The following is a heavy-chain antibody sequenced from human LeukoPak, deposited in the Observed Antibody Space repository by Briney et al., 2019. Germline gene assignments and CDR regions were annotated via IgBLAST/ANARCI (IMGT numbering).Heavy chain of an antibody. CDR1: GYTFTSYG. J-gene: IGHJ4*02. CDR3: ALPMGYYDSSGYRY. V-gene: IGHV1-18*01. D-gene: IGHD3-22*01. Sequence: ASVKVSCKASGYTFTSYGISWVRQAPGQGLEWMGWISAYNGNTNHAQKLQGRVTMTTDTSTSTAYMELRSLRSDDTAVYYCALPMGYYDSSGYRYWGQGTLVTVSS. CDR2: ISAYNGNT.